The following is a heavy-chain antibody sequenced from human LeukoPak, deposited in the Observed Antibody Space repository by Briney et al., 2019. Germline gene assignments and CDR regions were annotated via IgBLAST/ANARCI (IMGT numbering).Heavy chain of an antibody. CDR1: GGSISSGGYY. D-gene: IGHD3-22*01. CDR2: IHNSGST. V-gene: IGHV4-61*08. J-gene: IGHJ5*02. CDR3: AREIRAYYYDSSGYDPPNWFDP. Sequence: SETLSLTCTVSGGSISSGGYYWSWIRQPPGKGLEWIGYIHNSGSTNYNASLKSRVTISVDTSKNQFSLKLSSVTAADTAVYYCAREIRAYYYDSSGYDPPNWFDPWGQGTLVTVSS.